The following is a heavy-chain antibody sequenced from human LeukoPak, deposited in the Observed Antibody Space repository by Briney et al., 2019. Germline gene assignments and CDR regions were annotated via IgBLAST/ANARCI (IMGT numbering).Heavy chain of an antibody. J-gene: IGHJ4*02. CDR2: IRYDGSNK. CDR3: AKGRYSGSYSVDY. CDR1: GFTVSSYG. V-gene: IGHV3-30*02. Sequence: GGSLRLSCTVSGFTVSSYGMHWVRQAPGKGLEWVAFIRYDGSNKYYADSVKGRFTISRDNSKNTLYLQMNSLRAEDTAVYYCAKGRYSGSYSVDYWGQGTLVTVSS. D-gene: IGHD1-26*01.